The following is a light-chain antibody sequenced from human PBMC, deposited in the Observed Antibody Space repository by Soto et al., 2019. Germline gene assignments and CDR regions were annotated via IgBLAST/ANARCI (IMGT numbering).Light chain of an antibody. V-gene: IGKV1-39*01. CDR2: AAS. Sequence: DIQMTQSPSSLSASVGDRVTITCRASQSISSYLNWYQQKPGKAPKLLIYAASSLQSGVPSRFSGSGSGTDFTLNNSSLHPEDFATYYSQQSYSTSFTCDPATKVDIK. CDR1: QSISSY. CDR3: QQSYSTSFT. J-gene: IGKJ3*01.